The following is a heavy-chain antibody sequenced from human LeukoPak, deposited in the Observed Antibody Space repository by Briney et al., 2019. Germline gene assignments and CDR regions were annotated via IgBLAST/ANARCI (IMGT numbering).Heavy chain of an antibody. CDR1: GGSFSDYY. CDR3: ARHFVTHPHYFDY. J-gene: IGHJ4*02. Sequence: SETLSLTCAVYGGSFSDYYWSWIRQPPGKGLEWIGEINHSGTTVYSPSPKSRLTISVDTSKNQFSLRLSSVTAADTAVYYCARHFVTHPHYFDYWGQGTLVTVSS. CDR2: INHSGTT. V-gene: IGHV4-34*01. D-gene: IGHD2-21*01.